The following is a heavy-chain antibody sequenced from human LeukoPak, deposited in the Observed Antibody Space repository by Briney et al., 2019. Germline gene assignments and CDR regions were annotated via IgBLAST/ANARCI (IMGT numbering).Heavy chain of an antibody. CDR1: GYTFTSYY. CDR2: ISAYNDNT. Sequence: ASVTVSCKASGYTFTSYYMHWVRQAPGQGLEWMGWISAYNDNTNYAQNLQGRVTMTTDPSTTTPYMELRSLRSDDTAVYYCARGGGMKPGDFEYWGQGTLVTVSS. D-gene: IGHD6-13*01. CDR3: ARGGGMKPGDFEY. J-gene: IGHJ4*02. V-gene: IGHV1-18*04.